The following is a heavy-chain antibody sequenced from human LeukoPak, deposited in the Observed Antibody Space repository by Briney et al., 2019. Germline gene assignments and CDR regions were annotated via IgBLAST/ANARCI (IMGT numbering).Heavy chain of an antibody. CDR2: IWYDGNNK. D-gene: IGHD2-21*02. Sequence: GGSLRLSCAASGFTFSNYGMHWVRQAPGKGLEWVAIIWYDGNNKYYADSLEGRFTISRDNSKNMLYLQMNSLKVEDTAVYYCASGLVTGVYDFWGQGTLVTVSS. V-gene: IGHV3-33*08. CDR3: ASGLVTGVYDF. J-gene: IGHJ4*02. CDR1: GFTFSNYG.